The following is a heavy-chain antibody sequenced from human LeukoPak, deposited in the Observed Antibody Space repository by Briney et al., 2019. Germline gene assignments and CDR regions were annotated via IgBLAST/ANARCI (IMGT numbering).Heavy chain of an antibody. CDR3: ARGRPAAIAVAGTFDY. D-gene: IGHD6-19*01. CDR1: GFTFSSYG. CDR2: IRYDGSNK. Sequence: GGSLRLSCAASGFTFSSYGMHWVRQAPGKGLEWVAFIRYDGSNKYYADSMKGRFTISRDDSKNTLYLQMNSLRAEDTAVYYCARGRPAAIAVAGTFDYWGQGTLVTVSS. J-gene: IGHJ4*02. V-gene: IGHV3-30*02.